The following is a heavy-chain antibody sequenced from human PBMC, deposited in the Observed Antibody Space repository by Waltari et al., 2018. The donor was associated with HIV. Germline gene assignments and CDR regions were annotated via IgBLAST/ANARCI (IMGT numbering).Heavy chain of an antibody. V-gene: IGHV3-74*01. CDR1: GFTFTTSW. J-gene: IGHJ6*02. D-gene: IGHD2-15*01. Sequence: EVQLVESGGGLVQPGGSLRLSCTASGFTFTTSWVHWVRQAPGKGLVWVSPIKSDGTDTRYADSVKGRFTISRDKAKNTVYRQVNSLRGEDTSVYYCARGKDCGGGTCDGYHYYGMDVWGQGTTVTVSS. CDR2: IKSDGTDT. CDR3: ARGKDCGGGTCDGYHYYGMDV.